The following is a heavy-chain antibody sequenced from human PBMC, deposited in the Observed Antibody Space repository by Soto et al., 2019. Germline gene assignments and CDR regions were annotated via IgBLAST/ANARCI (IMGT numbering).Heavy chain of an antibody. J-gene: IGHJ4*02. CDR3: ARDDSFLGAPFHY. CDR2: IYAAGAT. V-gene: IGHV3-53*02. Sequence: EVELVETGGGLIQPGGSLRLSCAASGFTVSSSSMSWVRQAPGKGLEWVSLIYAAGATYYGDSVKGRFTISRDTSKNTLYLQMTSLRAHDTAVYYCARDDSFLGAPFHYWGQGTLVTVSS. D-gene: IGHD3-16*01. CDR1: GFTVSSSS.